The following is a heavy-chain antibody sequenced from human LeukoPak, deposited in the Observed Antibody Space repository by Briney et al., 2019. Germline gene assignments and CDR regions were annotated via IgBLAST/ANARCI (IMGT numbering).Heavy chain of an antibody. CDR2: FDPEDGET. Sequence: GASVKVSCKASGYTFTSYGISWVRQAPGKGLEWMGGFDPEDGETIYAQKFQGRVTMTEDTSTGTAYMELSSLRPEDTAVYYCATAPSNWNYPTPNWFDPWGQGTLVTVSS. CDR3: ATAPSNWNYPTPNWFDP. V-gene: IGHV1-24*01. J-gene: IGHJ5*02. CDR1: GYTFTSYG. D-gene: IGHD1-7*01.